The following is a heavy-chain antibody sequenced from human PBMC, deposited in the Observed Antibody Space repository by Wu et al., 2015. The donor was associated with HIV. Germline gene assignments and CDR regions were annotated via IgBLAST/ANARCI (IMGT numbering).Heavy chain of an antibody. Sequence: QVQLVQSGAEVKKPGASVKVSCKASGYTFTDYYLHWIRQAPGQGFEWMGRFNPANGGTNFAQKFQGRVSMTRDTSISTAYLELSRLTSDDTATYYCVTFGSGYYYNYDHWGQGTLVTVSS. CDR3: VTFGSGYYYNYDH. J-gene: IGHJ4*02. V-gene: IGHV1-2*02. CDR1: GYTFTDYY. D-gene: IGHD3-10*01. CDR2: FNPANGGT.